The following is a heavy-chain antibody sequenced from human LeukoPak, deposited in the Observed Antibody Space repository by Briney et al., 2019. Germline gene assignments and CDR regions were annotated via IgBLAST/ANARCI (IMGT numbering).Heavy chain of an antibody. CDR1: GFPFRAYA. CDR2: ISDSGSST. D-gene: IGHD1-26*01. Sequence: GGSLRLSCAASGFPFRAYAMSWVRQAPGKGLECVSGISDSGSSTNYADSVKGRFTISRDNSKNTLYLQMNSLKAEDTAFYYCAKKSVGTTTGGPFDYSGQGTLVIVSS. J-gene: IGHJ4*02. V-gene: IGHV3-23*01. CDR3: AKKSVGTTTGGPFDY.